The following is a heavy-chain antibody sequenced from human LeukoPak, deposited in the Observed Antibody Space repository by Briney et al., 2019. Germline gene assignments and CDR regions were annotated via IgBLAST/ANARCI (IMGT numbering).Heavy chain of an antibody. Sequence: KASETLSLTCTVSGGSLSSSSYYWGWIRQPPGKGLEWIGSIYYSGSTYYNPSLKSRVTISVDTSKNQFSLKLSSVTAADTAVYYCARDRSMVRGLNWFDPWGQGTLVTVSS. CDR2: IYYSGST. D-gene: IGHD3-10*01. CDR1: GGSLSSSSYY. V-gene: IGHV4-39*07. J-gene: IGHJ5*02. CDR3: ARDRSMVRGLNWFDP.